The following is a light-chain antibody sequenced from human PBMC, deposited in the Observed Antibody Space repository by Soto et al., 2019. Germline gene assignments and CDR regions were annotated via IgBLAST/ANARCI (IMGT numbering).Light chain of an antibody. CDR2: HNN. CDR1: NSNIGNNS. V-gene: IGLV1-51*01. CDR3: RTWDTGLNSAL. Sequence: QSLLTQPPSVSAAPGQTVTISCSGSNSNIGNNSVSWYQQVPGTAPKLLISHNNTRLSGIPDRFSGSKSGTSATLGITGLQTGDEADYYCRTWDTGLNSALFGGGTKLTVL. J-gene: IGLJ3*02.